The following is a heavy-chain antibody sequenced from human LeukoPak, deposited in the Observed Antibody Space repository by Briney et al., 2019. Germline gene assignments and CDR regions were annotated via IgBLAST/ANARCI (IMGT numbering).Heavy chain of an antibody. V-gene: IGHV3-23*01. CDR3: AKGTLPVIAAGGLFDY. CDR2: ISGSGSVT. J-gene: IGHJ4*02. D-gene: IGHD6-13*01. CDR1: AFTFNSYV. Sequence: GGSLRLSCAASAFTFNSYVMSWVRQAPGKGLGWVSGISGSGSVTAHADSVKGRFTISRDNSKNTLYLQMNSLRAEDTAVYYCAKGTLPVIAAGGLFDYWGQGTLVTVAS.